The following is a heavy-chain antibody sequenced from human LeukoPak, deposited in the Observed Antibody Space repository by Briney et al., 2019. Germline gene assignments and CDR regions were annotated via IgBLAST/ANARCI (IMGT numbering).Heavy chain of an antibody. CDR2: IIPIFGTA. J-gene: IGHJ6*03. CDR3: ARVPHGSGSYYNYYYYYMDV. V-gene: IGHV1-69*05. D-gene: IGHD3-10*01. CDR1: GGTFSSYA. Sequence: SVKVSCKASGGTFSSYAISWVRQAPGQGLEWMGGIIPIFGTANYAQKFQGRVTITTDESTSTAYMELSSLRSEDTAVYCCARVPHGSGSYYNYYYYYMDVWGKGTTVTVSS.